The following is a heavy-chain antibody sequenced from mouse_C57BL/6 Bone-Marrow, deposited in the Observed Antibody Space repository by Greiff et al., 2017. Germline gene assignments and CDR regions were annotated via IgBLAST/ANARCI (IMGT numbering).Heavy chain of an antibody. J-gene: IGHJ2*01. V-gene: IGHV1-66*01. CDR1: GYSFTSYY. CDR3: ARGPSPYYFDY. Sequence: QVQLQQSGPELVKPGASVKISCKASGYSFTSYYIHWVKQRPGQGLEWIGWIYPGSGNTKYNEKFKGKATLTADTSSSTAYMQLSSLTSEDSAVYYCARGPSPYYFDYWGQGTTLTVSS. CDR2: IYPGSGNT.